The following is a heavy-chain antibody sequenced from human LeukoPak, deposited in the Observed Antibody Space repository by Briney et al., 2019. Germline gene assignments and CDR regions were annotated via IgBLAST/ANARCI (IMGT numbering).Heavy chain of an antibody. J-gene: IGHJ6*03. D-gene: IGHD1-7*01. CDR1: GGSITNYY. Sequence: SETLSLTCTVSGGSITNYYWSWIRQSPGKGLEWIGYIYYSGSTNYNPSLKSRVTISVDTSKNQFSLKLSSVTAADTAVYYCARDAPGTLDYYYYYMDVWGKGTTVTVSS. V-gene: IGHV4-59*01. CDR3: ARDAPGTLDYYYYYMDV. CDR2: IYYSGST.